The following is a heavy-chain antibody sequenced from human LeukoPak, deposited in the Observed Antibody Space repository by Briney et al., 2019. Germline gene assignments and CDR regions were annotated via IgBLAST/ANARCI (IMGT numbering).Heavy chain of an antibody. J-gene: IGHJ4*02. V-gene: IGHV3-53*01. CDR1: GFTVSSNY. Sequence: PGGSLRLSCAASGFTVSSNYMSWVRQAPGKGLEWVSVIYSGGSTYYADSVRGRFTFSRDKSNNTLYLQMNSLRAEDTATYYCARGDDILDFFDFWGQGTLVTVSS. D-gene: IGHD3-9*01. CDR2: IYSGGST. CDR3: ARGDDILDFFDF.